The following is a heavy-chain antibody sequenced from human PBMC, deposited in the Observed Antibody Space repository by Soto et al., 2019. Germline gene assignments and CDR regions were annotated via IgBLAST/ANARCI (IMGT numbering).Heavy chain of an antibody. J-gene: IGHJ4*02. CDR3: AKDIVKYTYGACDY. CDR2: ISYDGSNN. Sequence: GSLRLSCAASGFTFSSYGMYWVRQAPGKGLEWVAAISYDGSNNYHADSVKGRFTISRDNSKNTLYLQLNSLRTEDTAVYYCAKDIVKYTYGACDYWGQGVLVTVSS. V-gene: IGHV3-30*18. D-gene: IGHD5-18*01. CDR1: GFTFSSYG.